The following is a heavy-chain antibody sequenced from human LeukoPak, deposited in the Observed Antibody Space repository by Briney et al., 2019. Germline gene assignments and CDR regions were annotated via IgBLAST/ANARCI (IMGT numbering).Heavy chain of an antibody. J-gene: IGHJ6*03. D-gene: IGHD2-2*01. CDR2: ISAYNGST. CDR1: GYTFTSYG. CDR3: AREGCSSTSCQPRAGYHYYMDV. Sequence: ASVKVSCKASGYTFTSYGISWVRQAPGQGLEWMGWISAYNGSTNYAQKLQGRVTMTTDTSTSTAYMELRSLRSDDTAVYYCAREGCSSTSCQPRAGYHYYMDVWGKGTTVTVSS. V-gene: IGHV1-18*01.